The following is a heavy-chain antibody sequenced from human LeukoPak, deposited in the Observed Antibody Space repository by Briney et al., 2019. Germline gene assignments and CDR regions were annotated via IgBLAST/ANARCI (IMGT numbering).Heavy chain of an antibody. CDR1: GGSISSSSYF. V-gene: IGHV4-39*07. D-gene: IGHD6-13*01. Sequence: KPSETLSLTCTVSGGSISSSSYFWGWIRQPPGKGLEWIGEINHSGSTNYNPSLKSRVTISVDTSKNQFSLKLSSVTAADTAVYYCAREADTFTTAGHFDYWGQGTLVTVSS. CDR3: AREADTFTTAGHFDY. CDR2: INHSGST. J-gene: IGHJ4*02.